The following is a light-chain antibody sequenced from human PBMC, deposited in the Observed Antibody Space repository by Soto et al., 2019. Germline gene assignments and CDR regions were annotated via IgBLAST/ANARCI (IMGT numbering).Light chain of an antibody. CDR1: QSVSSY. Sequence: EIVLTQSPATLSLSPGERATLSCRASQSVSSYLAWYQQKPGQAPRLLIYDASNRATGIPARFSGSGSGTDLTLTISSLEPEDFAVYYCHQRSNWSWTFGQGTKVEIK. CDR2: DAS. CDR3: HQRSNWSWT. J-gene: IGKJ1*01. V-gene: IGKV3-11*01.